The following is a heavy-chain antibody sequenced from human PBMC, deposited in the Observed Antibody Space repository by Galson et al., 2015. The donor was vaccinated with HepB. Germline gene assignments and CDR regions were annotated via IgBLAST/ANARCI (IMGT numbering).Heavy chain of an antibody. J-gene: IGHJ4*02. CDR2: ISGYSGNT. D-gene: IGHD2/OR15-2a*01. CDR1: GYSFTSYG. CDR3: ARGPDHDDSTAFTIDY. Sequence: SVKVSCKASGYSFTSYGISWVRQAPGQGLEWMGWISGYSGNTNYAHKLQGRVTMTTDTSTSTAYMELRSLRSDDTAVYYCARGPDHDDSTAFTIDYWGQGTLLTVSS. V-gene: IGHV1-18*01.